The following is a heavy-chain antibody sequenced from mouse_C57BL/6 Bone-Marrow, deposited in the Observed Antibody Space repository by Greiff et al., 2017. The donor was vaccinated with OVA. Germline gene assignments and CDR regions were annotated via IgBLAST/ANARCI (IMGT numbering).Heavy chain of an antibody. V-gene: IGHV14-4*01. CDR2: IDPENGDT. Sequence: EVQLQQSGAELVRPGASVKLSCTASGFNIKDDYMHWVKQRPEQGLEWIGWIDPENGDTEYASKFQGKATRTADTSSNTAYLQLSSLTSEDTAVYYCTPRAAQVLWFAYWGQGTLVTVSA. CDR3: TPRAAQVLWFAY. CDR1: GFNIKDDY. D-gene: IGHD3-2*02. J-gene: IGHJ3*01.